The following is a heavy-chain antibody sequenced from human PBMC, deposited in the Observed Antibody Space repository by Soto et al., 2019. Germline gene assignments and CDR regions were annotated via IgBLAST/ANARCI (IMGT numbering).Heavy chain of an antibody. CDR3: ARGPSLQYFDWLRNLGVDP. CDR2: IIPMFGTV. J-gene: IGHJ5*02. D-gene: IGHD3-9*01. V-gene: IGHV1-69*12. Sequence: QVQLVQSGAEVKKPGSSVKVSCKASGGTLTSYAFSWVRQAPGQSLEWMGGIIPMFGTVKYAQKFQGRVTITADEPTSTGYMELSRLRSEDTAIYYCARGPSLQYFDWLRNLGVDPWGQGTRVTVSS. CDR1: GGTLTSYA.